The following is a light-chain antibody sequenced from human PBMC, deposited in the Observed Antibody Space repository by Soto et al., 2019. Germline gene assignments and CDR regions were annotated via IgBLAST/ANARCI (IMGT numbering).Light chain of an antibody. CDR2: SNN. V-gene: IGLV1-44*01. CDR3: AAWDDSLNGWV. CDR1: GSDVGGYDF. Sequence: QSALTQPASVSGSPGQSITISCTGTGSDVGGYDFVSWFQQHPGKAPKLLIYSNNQRPSGVPDRFSGSKSGTSASLAISGLQSEDEADYYCAAWDDSLNGWVFGGGTKVTVL. J-gene: IGLJ3*02.